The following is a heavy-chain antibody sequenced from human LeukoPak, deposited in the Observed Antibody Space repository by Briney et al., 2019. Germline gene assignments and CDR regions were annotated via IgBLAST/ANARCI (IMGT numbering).Heavy chain of an antibody. D-gene: IGHD7-27*01. Sequence: PGGSLRLSCAASGFTFSSYDMHWVRQATGKGLEWVSAIGTAGDTYYPGSVKGRFTISRENAKNSLYLQMNSLRAGDTAVYYCARGGPWGSFDYWGQGTLVTVSS. J-gene: IGHJ4*02. V-gene: IGHV3-13*01. CDR1: GFTFSSYD. CDR2: IGTAGDT. CDR3: ARGGPWGSFDY.